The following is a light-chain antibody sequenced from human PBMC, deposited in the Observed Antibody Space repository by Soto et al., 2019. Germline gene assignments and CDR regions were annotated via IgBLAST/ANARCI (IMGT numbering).Light chain of an antibody. J-gene: IGKJ4*01. CDR1: RGIGNY. Sequence: DIRVTQSPSSLSASVGDRVTINCRASRGIGNYLAWYQQKQGKAPKLLVYGASTLQDGVPSRFSGSGSGTDFTLTISRLQPEDFSVDYCQQSYSYWLTFGGGTKVDIK. CDR3: QQSYSYWLT. CDR2: GAS. V-gene: IGKV1-27*01.